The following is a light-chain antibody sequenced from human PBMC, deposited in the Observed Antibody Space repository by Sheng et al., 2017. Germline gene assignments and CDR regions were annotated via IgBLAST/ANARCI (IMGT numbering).Light chain of an antibody. Sequence: SYVLSQPLSVSVAPGQTARITCGGNSIGRKSVHWYQQKPGQAPVLVVYDDRDRPSEIPERFSGSNSGSTATLTISRVEAADEADYYCQVWDSSTNHVIFGGGTKLTVL. V-gene: IGLV3-21*02. CDR1: SIGRKS. CDR2: DDR. CDR3: QVWDSSTNHVI. J-gene: IGLJ2*01.